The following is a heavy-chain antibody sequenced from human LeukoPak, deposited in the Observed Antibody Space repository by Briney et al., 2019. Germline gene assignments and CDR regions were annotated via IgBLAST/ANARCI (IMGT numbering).Heavy chain of an antibody. J-gene: IGHJ3*02. CDR2: INPNSGGT. CDR1: GYTFTGYY. V-gene: IGHV1-2*02. Sequence: ASVKVSCKASGYTFTGYYMHWVRQAPGQGLEWMGWINPNSGGTNYAQMIQGRVTMTTDTSTSTAYMELRSLRSDDTAVYYCASLKNHYDSSGYLVTDAFDIWGQGTMVTVSS. D-gene: IGHD3-22*01. CDR3: ASLKNHYDSSGYLVTDAFDI.